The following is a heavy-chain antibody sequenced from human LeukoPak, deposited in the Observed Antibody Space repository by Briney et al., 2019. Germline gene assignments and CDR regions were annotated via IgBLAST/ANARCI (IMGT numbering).Heavy chain of an antibody. V-gene: IGHV1-2*06. CDR1: RYTFTSLY. CDR3: ARDNYDKRFDY. D-gene: IGHD3-22*01. CDR2: IDPNRGDR. Sequence: ASVTVSCKPSRYTFTSLYIHWVRQAPGQGLEWMGRIDPNRGDRKFAQRFQDRVTFTTDASISTAYMELSSLGSDDTAVYYCARDNYDKRFDYWGQGTLVTVSP. J-gene: IGHJ4*02.